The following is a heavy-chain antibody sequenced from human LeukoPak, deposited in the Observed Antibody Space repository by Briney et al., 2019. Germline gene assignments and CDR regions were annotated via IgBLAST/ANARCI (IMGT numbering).Heavy chain of an antibody. CDR2: ISAYNGNT. Sequence: ASVKVSCKASGYTFTSYGISWVRQAPGQGLEWMGWISAYNGNTNYAQKLQGRVTMTTDTSTSKAYRERGGLRSENTPVYSFARPDRSVPRGYGMDVWGQGTTVIVSS. CDR1: GYTFTSYG. J-gene: IGHJ6*02. V-gene: IGHV1-18*01. D-gene: IGHD1-1*01. CDR3: ARPDRSVPRGYGMDV.